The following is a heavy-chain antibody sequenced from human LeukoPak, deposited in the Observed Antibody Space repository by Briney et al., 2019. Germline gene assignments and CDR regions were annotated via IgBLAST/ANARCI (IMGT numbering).Heavy chain of an antibody. D-gene: IGHD3-10*02. CDR2: MYSGGGT. J-gene: IGHJ4*02. Sequence: GGSLRLSCAASGFSVTRNYVSWVRQAPGKGLEWVSLMYSGGGTSYADSVKGRFTISRDTSKNTLYLQMSSLRAEDTALYYCARYVNGKDYFDYWGQGTLVTVSS. CDR3: ARYVNGKDYFDY. CDR1: GFSVTRNY. V-gene: IGHV3-53*01.